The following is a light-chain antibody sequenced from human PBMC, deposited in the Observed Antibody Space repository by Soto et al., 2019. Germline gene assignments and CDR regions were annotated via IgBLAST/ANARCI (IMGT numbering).Light chain of an antibody. CDR3: QQSYSTPYS. Sequence: DIQMTQSPSSLSVSVGDRVTITCRASQSISNFLHWYQQAPGKAPKLLISASSNLQSGVPSRFSGSGSGTDFSLTISSLQPEDFATYYCQQSYSTPYSCGQGTKLEIK. J-gene: IGKJ2*01. V-gene: IGKV1-39*01. CDR2: ASS. CDR1: QSISNF.